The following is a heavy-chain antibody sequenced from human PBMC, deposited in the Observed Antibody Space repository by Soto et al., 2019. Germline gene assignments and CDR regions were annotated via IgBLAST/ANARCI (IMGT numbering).Heavy chain of an antibody. D-gene: IGHD3-10*01. CDR2: INPSGGST. CDR3: ARGGFGSTIGFSEDYFDY. CDR1: GYTFTSYY. V-gene: IGHV1-46*01. J-gene: IGHJ4*02. Sequence: SCKASGYTFTSYYMHWVGQAPGQGLEWMGIINPSGGSTSYAQKFQGRVTMTRDTSTSTVYMELSSLRSEDTAVYYCARGGFGSTIGFSEDYFDYWGQGTLVTVSS.